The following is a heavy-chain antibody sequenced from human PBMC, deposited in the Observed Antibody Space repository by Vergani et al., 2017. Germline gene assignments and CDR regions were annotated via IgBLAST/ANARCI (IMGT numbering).Heavy chain of an antibody. D-gene: IGHD2-15*01. J-gene: IGHJ4*02. Sequence: QVQLVQSGAEVKKPGSSVKVSCKASGGTFSSYALNWVRQAPGQGLEWMGSIIPSLATTIYAQKFQGRVTITADESTSTAYMELSSLKSEDTAVLYCAGATCSGGSCYRGFEYWGQGSLITVSS. CDR3: AGATCSGGSCYRGFEY. V-gene: IGHV1-69*11. CDR2: IIPSLATT. CDR1: GGTFSSYA.